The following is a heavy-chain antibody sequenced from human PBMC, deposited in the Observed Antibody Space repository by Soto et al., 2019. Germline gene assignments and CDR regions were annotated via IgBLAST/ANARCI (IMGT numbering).Heavy chain of an antibody. CDR2: ISSSSSYI. Sequence: SLRLSCAGSGFTVSNDSMNLVRQAPGTGLEWVSSISSSSSYIYYADSVKGRFTISRDNAKNSLYLQMNSLRAEDTAVYYCAREGSAGYSSSWPRYYFDYWGQGTLVTVSS. V-gene: IGHV3-21*01. J-gene: IGHJ4*02. D-gene: IGHD6-13*01. CDR3: AREGSAGYSSSWPRYYFDY. CDR1: GFTVSNDS.